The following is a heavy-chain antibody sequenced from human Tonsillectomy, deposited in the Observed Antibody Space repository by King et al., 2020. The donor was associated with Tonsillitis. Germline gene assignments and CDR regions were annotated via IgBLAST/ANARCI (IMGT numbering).Heavy chain of an antibody. CDR3: ARHDTDGGYFGL. J-gene: IGHJ2*01. CDR2: IFPGDSDI. CDR1: GYTFTAYW. D-gene: IGHD5-24*01. Sequence: EQLVQSGAQVKKPGESLKISCTGLGYTFTAYWIAWVRQMPGKGLEWMGIIFPGDSDIRYNPSFQGQVTISADGSMRTAYLEWSGLKASDSGIYYCARHDTDGGYFGLWGRGTPITVSS. V-gene: IGHV5-51*01.